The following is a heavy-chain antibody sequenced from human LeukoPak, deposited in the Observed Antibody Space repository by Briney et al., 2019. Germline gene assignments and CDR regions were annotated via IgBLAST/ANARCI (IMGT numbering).Heavy chain of an antibody. Sequence: SETLSLTCPLSGGSVSSGSYYWSWIRQPAGKGLEGFGRIYTSGRPNYTPSLKRRFTITVDTSKTQSSLKLSSVTAADPAVQNCARAVVMVRGVRSHTYMDVRGKGTTVTVSS. CDR3: ARAVVMVRGVRSHTYMDV. CDR1: GGSVSSGSYY. J-gene: IGHJ6*03. CDR2: IYTSGRP. V-gene: IGHV4-61*02. D-gene: IGHD3-10*01.